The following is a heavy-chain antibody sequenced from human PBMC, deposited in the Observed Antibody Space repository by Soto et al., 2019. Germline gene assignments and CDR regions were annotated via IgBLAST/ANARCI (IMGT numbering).Heavy chain of an antibody. CDR1: GYSISSSSYY. CDR3: SKTDYYYYGMDV. J-gene: IGHJ6*02. Sequence: SETLSLPCPVSGYSISSSSYYWGWIRQPPGKGLEWIGSIYYGGSTFYNPSLKSRVTISVDTSKNQFSLRLSSVTAADTAVYYCSKTDYYYYGMDVWGQGTTVTVSS. CDR2: IYYGGST. V-gene: IGHV4-39*01.